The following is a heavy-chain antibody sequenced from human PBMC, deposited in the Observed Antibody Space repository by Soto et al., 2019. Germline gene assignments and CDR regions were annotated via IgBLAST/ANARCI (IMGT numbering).Heavy chain of an antibody. CDR1: GFTFSSYW. CDR2: INEDGSEK. D-gene: IGHD3-3*01. V-gene: IGHV3-7*01. Sequence: GGSLRLSCAASGFTFSSYWMSWVRQAPGKGLEWVADINEDGSEKYYVDSVKGRFSISRDNAKNSLSLQMNSLRVGDTAVYYCVRDWLRYGYDGGLSFDLWGQGTLVTVSS. J-gene: IGHJ4*02. CDR3: VRDWLRYGYDGGLSFDL.